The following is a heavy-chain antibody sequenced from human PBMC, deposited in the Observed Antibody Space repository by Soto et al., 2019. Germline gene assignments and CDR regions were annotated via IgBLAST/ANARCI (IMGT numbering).Heavy chain of an antibody. Sequence: QITLKESGPALVKPTQTLTLTCTFSGFSLSTGGVGVGWIRQPPGKALEWLALIYWDNDKRYSPSLKSRLTVTKDTSKNQVVLTMTNMDPVDTATYYCVQSRCGGDCLRSYSSHYYYGVDVWGQGTTVTVFS. CDR3: VQSRCGGDCLRSYSSHYYYGVDV. CDR1: GFSLSTGGVG. D-gene: IGHD2-21*02. CDR2: IYWDNDK. V-gene: IGHV2-5*02. J-gene: IGHJ6*02.